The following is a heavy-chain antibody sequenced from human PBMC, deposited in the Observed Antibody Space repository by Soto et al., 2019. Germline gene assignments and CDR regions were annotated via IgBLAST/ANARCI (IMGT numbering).Heavy chain of an antibody. CDR1: AGSISGSY. V-gene: IGHV4-59*01. CDR3: ARSVAVPGAHIDY. Sequence: SATLSLTWIVSAGSISGSYWSWIRQSPGKGLEWLGYVYYTGSTNYSPSLRSRVSISVDTCKNEFSLRLSSVTAADTAVYFCARSVAVPGAHIDYWGQGTQVTVSS. J-gene: IGHJ4*02. CDR2: VYYTGST. D-gene: IGHD6-19*01.